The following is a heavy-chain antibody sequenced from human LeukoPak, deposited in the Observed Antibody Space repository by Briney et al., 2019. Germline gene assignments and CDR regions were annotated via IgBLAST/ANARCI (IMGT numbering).Heavy chain of an antibody. V-gene: IGHV4-61*01. J-gene: IGHJ6*04. CDR2: IYYGGSP. CDR1: GGSISSSSYY. Sequence: SETLSLTCTVSGGSISSSSYYWSWIRQPPGKGLEWIGYIYYGGSPKYNPSLKSRVTISLDTSKSQFSLNLTSVTAADTAMYYCARGAILTGTSLWGKGTTVTISS. D-gene: IGHD3-9*01. CDR3: ARGAILTGTSL.